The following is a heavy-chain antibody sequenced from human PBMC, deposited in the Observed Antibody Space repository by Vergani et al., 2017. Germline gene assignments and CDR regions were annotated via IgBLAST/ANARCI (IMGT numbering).Heavy chain of an antibody. CDR3: VRLSPNEGRSNCFDP. CDR2: IYHSGST. Sequence: QVQLQESGPGLVKPSETLSLTCAVSGYSISSGYYWGWIRQPPGKVLEWIGSIYHSGSTYYNPSLKSRVTISVDTSKNQFSLKLSSVTAADTAVYYCVRLSPNEGRSNCFDPWGQGTLVTVSS. CDR1: GYSISSGYY. J-gene: IGHJ5*02. V-gene: IGHV4-38-2*01. D-gene: IGHD1-1*01.